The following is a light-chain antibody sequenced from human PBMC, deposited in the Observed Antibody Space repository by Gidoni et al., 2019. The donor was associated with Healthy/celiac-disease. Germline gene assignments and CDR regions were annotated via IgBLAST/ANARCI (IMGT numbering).Light chain of an antibody. V-gene: IGLV2-23*01. CDR2: EGS. CDR3: CSYAGSSTPV. CDR1: SSDVGSYNL. J-gene: IGLJ3*02. Sequence: QSALTQPASVSGSPGQSITISCTRTSSDVGSYNLVSWYQQQPSKAPKLMIYEGSKRPSGVSNRFSCSKSGNTASLTISGLQAEDEADYYCCSYAGSSTPVFGGGTKLTVL.